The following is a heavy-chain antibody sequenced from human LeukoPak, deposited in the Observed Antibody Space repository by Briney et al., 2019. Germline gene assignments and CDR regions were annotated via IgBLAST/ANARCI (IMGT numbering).Heavy chain of an antibody. D-gene: IGHD3-10*01. J-gene: IGHJ4*02. CDR1: GYTFTGYY. Sequence: ASVKVSCKASGYTFTGYYMHWVRQAPGQGLEWMGWINPNSGGTNYAQKFQGWVTMTRDTSISTAYMELSRLRSDDTAVYYCARAYGLLWFGEFYYFDYWGQGTLVTVSS. CDR3: ARAYGLLWFGEFYYFDY. CDR2: INPNSGGT. V-gene: IGHV1-2*04.